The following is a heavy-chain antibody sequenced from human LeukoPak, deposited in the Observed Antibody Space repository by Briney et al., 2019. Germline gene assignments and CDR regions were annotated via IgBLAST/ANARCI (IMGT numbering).Heavy chain of an antibody. V-gene: IGHV4-39*01. CDR2: IYYSGST. CDR3: ARVDYDLWSGQIDY. CDR1: GGSISSSSYY. D-gene: IGHD3-3*01. J-gene: IGHJ4*02. Sequence: SETLSLTCTVSGGSISSSSYYWGWIRQPPGKGLEWIGSIYYSGSTYYNPSLKSRVTISVDTSKNQFSLKLSSVTAADTAVYYCARVDYDLWSGQIDYWGQGTLVTVSS.